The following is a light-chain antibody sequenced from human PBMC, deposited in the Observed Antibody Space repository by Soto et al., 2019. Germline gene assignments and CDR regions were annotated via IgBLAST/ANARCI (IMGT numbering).Light chain of an antibody. CDR1: SSDVGGYEY. Sequence: QSALTQPRSVSGSPGQSVTISCTGTSSDVGGYEYVSWYQQHPGQAPKFIIYDVTKRPSGVPDRFSGSKSDNTASLTISGLQAEDEADYYCCSYAGSYSGVFGGGTQLTVL. CDR2: DVT. CDR3: CSYAGSYSGV. J-gene: IGLJ3*02. V-gene: IGLV2-11*01.